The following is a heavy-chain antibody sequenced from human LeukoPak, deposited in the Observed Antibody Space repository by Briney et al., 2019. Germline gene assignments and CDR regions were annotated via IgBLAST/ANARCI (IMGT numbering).Heavy chain of an antibody. Sequence: PSETLSLTCAVYGGSFSGYYWSWIRQPPGKGLEWIGEINQSGSTNYNPSLKSRVTISVDTSKNQFSLKLSSVTAADTAVYYCARRSPTGITMIVVVTRPHYFDYWGQGTLVTVSS. J-gene: IGHJ4*02. CDR3: ARRSPTGITMIVVVTRPHYFDY. CDR1: GGSFSGYY. V-gene: IGHV4-34*01. CDR2: INQSGST. D-gene: IGHD3-22*01.